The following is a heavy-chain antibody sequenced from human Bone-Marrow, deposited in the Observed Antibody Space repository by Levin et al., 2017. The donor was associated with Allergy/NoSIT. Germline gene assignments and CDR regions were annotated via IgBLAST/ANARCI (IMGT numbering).Heavy chain of an antibody. Sequence: ASVKVSCKASGYTFTSYGISWVRQAPGQGLEWMGWISAYNGNTNYAQKLQGRVTMTTDTSTSTAYMELRSLRSDDTAVYYCARHECSSTSCYIFRPAYDYGMDVWGQGTTVTVSS. D-gene: IGHD2-2*02. CDR3: ARHECSSTSCYIFRPAYDYGMDV. CDR1: GYTFTSYG. V-gene: IGHV1-18*01. CDR2: ISAYNGNT. J-gene: IGHJ6*02.